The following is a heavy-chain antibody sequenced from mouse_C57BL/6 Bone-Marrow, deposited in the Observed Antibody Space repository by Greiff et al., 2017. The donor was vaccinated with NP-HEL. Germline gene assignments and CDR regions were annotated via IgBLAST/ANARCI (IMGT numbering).Heavy chain of an antibody. D-gene: IGHD2-4*01. Sequence: QVQLQQPGAELVRPGSSVKLSCKASGYTFTSYWMHWVKQRPIQGLEWIGNIDPSDSETHYNQKFKDKATLTVDKSSRTSYMQLSSLTSEDSSGFLWARPSQVSDSMDYWGQGTSVPVSS. CDR3: ARPSQVSDSMDY. J-gene: IGHJ4*01. CDR1: GYTFTSYW. V-gene: IGHV1-52*01. CDR2: IDPSDSET.